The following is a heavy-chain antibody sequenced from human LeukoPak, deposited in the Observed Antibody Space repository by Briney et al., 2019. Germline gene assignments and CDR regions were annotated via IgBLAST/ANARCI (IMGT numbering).Heavy chain of an antibody. CDR1: GGSISSYY. CDR2: IYYSGST. CDR3: ARAYDILTGGAIDY. J-gene: IGHJ4*02. V-gene: IGHV4-59*01. D-gene: IGHD3-9*01. Sequence: SETLSLTCTVSGGSISSYYWSRIPQPPGKGLEWIGYIYYSGSTNYNPSLKSRVTISVDTSKNQFSLKLSSVTAADTAVYYCARAYDILTGGAIDYWGQGTLVTVSS.